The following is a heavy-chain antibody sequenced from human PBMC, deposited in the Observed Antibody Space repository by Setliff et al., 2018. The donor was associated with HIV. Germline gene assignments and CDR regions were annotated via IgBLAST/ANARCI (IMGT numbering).Heavy chain of an antibody. CDR2: IYYSGST. D-gene: IGHD3-10*01. CDR3: ARVDGSSDAFDI. J-gene: IGHJ3*02. CDR1: GGSISSYY. V-gene: IGHV4-59*01. Sequence: PSEILSLTCTVSGGSISSYYWSWIRQPPGKGLEWIGYIYYSGSTNYNPSLKSRVTISVDTSKNQFSLKLSSVTAADTAVYYCARVDGSSDAFDIWGQGTMVTVSS.